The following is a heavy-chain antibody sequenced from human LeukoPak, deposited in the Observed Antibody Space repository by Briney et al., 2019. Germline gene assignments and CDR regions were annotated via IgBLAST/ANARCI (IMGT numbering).Heavy chain of an antibody. CDR2: ISWNSGSI. V-gene: IGHV3-9*01. J-gene: IGHJ6*02. CDR1: GFTFSSYA. D-gene: IGHD2-15*01. Sequence: GGSLRLSCAASGFTFSSYAMSWVRQAPGKGLEWVSAISWNSGSIGYADSVKGRFTISRDNAKNSLYLQMNSLRAEDTALYYCAKDKGLLDYYYGMDVWGQGTTVTVSS. CDR3: AKDKGLLDYYYGMDV.